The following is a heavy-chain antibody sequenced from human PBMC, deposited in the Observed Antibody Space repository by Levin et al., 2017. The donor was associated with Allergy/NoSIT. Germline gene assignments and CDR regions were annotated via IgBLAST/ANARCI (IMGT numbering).Heavy chain of an antibody. CDR1: GFTFSTSW. J-gene: IGHJ3*02. CDR3: ARDLAFKAFDI. V-gene: IGHV3-7*01. Sequence: HTGGSLRLSCAASGFTFSTSWMNWVRQAPGKGLEWVASLKPNGTEKYYADFVKGRFTISRDNAKNSVFLQLNSLRGEDTALYYCARDLAFKAFDIWGQGTMVTVSS. CDR2: LKPNGTEK.